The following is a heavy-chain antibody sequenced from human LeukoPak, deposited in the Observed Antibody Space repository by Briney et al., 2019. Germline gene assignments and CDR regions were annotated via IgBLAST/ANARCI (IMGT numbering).Heavy chain of an antibody. D-gene: IGHD3-16*02. CDR2: ISYSGST. CDR3: ARYVWGSYPTFEDY. Sequence: SETLSLTCTVSGGSISSYYWSWIRQPPGKGLEWIGYISYSGSTNYNPSLKSRVTISVDTSKNQFSLKLSSVTAADTAIYYCARYVWGSYPTFEDYWGQGTLVTVSS. J-gene: IGHJ4*02. CDR1: GGSISSYY. V-gene: IGHV4-59*01.